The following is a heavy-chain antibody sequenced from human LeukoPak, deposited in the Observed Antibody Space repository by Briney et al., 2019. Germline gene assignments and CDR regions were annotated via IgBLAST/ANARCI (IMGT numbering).Heavy chain of an antibody. D-gene: IGHD3-22*01. CDR3: ARDYRGDSIGYFARGAYFQH. V-gene: IGHV1-2*02. CDR2: INPNTGGGT. J-gene: IGHJ1*01. Sequence: ASVKVSCKAPGYSFTGYYIHWVRQAPGQGLEWMGWINPNTGGGTVYAQRFQGRVSMTGDTSISTAYLELSSLTSDDTAVYYCARDYRGDSIGYFARGAYFQHWGQGTLVTVSS. CDR1: GYSFTGYY.